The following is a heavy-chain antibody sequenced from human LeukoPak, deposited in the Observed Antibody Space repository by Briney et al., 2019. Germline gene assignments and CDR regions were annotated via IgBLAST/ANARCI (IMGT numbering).Heavy chain of an antibody. J-gene: IGHJ6*04. D-gene: IGHD3-10*02. Sequence: GGSLRLSCAASGFTFGDYYMSWIRQAPGKGLEWVSYIGSTGSTIYYADSVKGRFTISRDNAKNSLYLQMNSLRAEDTAVYYCAELGITMIGGVWGKGTTVTISS. V-gene: IGHV3-11*04. CDR2: IGSTGSTI. CDR1: GFTFGDYY. CDR3: AELGITMIGGV.